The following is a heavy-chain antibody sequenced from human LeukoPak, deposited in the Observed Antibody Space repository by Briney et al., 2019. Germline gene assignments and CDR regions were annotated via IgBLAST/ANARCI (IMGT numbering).Heavy chain of an antibody. CDR3: AKAQGVQFDIVVVPAAIRHDAFDI. CDR1: GFTFSSYA. J-gene: IGHJ3*02. CDR2: FRGSGGST. D-gene: IGHD2-2*02. Sequence: GGSLRLSCAASGFTFSSYAMSWVRQAPGKGREWVSAFRGSGGSTYYGDSVKGRFTIPRDNSKNTLYLQVNSLRAEDTAVYYCAKAQGVQFDIVVVPAAIRHDAFDIWGQGTMVTVSS. V-gene: IGHV3-23*01.